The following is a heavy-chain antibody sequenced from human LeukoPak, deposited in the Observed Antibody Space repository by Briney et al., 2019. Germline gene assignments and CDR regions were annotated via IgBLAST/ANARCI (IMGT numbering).Heavy chain of an antibody. CDR3: ARVGYCSSTSCYPYYYYMDV. CDR1: GFTVSSYW. J-gene: IGHJ6*03. CDR2: IKQDGSEK. V-gene: IGHV3-7*01. Sequence: GGSLRLSCAASGFTVSSYWMSWVRQAPGKGLEWVANIKQDGSEKYYVDSVKGRFTISRDNAKNSLYLQMNSLRAEDTAVYYCARVGYCSSTSCYPYYYYMDVWGKGTTVTVSS. D-gene: IGHD2-2*01.